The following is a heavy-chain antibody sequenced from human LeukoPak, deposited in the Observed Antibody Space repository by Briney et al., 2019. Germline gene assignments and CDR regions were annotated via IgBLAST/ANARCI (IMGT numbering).Heavy chain of an antibody. CDR3: LKGPNSGYGRFDY. D-gene: IGHD5-12*01. CDR2: INSDGSST. CDR1: GITLSSYW. V-gene: IGHV3-74*01. Sequence: PGVSLRLSCAASGITLSSYWMHWVRQVPGKGLVWVSRINSDGSSTSYADSVKGRFTISRDNAKTTLYLQMNSLSVEDTAIYYCLKGPNSGYGRFDYWGQGTLVTVSS. J-gene: IGHJ4*02.